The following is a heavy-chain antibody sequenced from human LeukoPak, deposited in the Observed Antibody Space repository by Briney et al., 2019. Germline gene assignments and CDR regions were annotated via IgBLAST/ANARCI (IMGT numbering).Heavy chain of an antibody. CDR2: IWYDGSNK. J-gene: IGHJ4*02. CDR3: ARENYGNYYFDY. V-gene: IGHV3-33*01. Sequence: GGSLRLSCAASGFTFSSYGMHWVRQAPGKGLERVAVIWYDGSNKYYADSVKGRFTISRDNSKNTLYLQMNSLRAEDTAVYYCARENYGNYYFDYWGQGTLVTVSS. D-gene: IGHD1-7*01. CDR1: GFTFSSYG.